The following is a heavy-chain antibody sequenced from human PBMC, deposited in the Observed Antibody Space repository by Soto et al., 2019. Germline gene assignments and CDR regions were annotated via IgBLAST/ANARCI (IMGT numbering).Heavy chain of an antibody. J-gene: IGHJ4*02. Sequence: QLQLQESGPGLVKPSETLSLTCTVSGGSISSSSYYWGWIRQPPGKGLEWIGSIYYSGSTYYNPSLKSRVTRSVDTSKNQFSLKLSSVTAADTAVYYCARHRRDEVLSFQTQNYFDYWGQGTLVTVSS. CDR2: IYYSGST. CDR3: ARHRRDEVLSFQTQNYFDY. D-gene: IGHD2-15*01. V-gene: IGHV4-39*01. CDR1: GGSISSSSYY.